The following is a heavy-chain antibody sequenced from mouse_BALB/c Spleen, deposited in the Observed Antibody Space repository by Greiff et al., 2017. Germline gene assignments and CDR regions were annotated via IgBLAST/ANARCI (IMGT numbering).Heavy chain of an antibody. CDR2: IDPANGNT. V-gene: IGHV14-3*02. D-gene: IGHD1-1*01. CDR3: ARSDYCGSSPWFAY. Sequence: EVQLQQSGAELVKPGASVKLSCTASGFNIKDTYMHWVKQRPEQGLEWIGRIDPANGNTKYDPKFQGKATITADTSSNTAYLQLSSLTSEDTAVYYCARSDYCGSSPWFAYWGQGTLVTVSA. J-gene: IGHJ3*01. CDR1: GFNIKDTY.